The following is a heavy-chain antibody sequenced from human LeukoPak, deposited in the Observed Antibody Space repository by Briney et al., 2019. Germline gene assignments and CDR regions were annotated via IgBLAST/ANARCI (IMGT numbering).Heavy chain of an antibody. V-gene: IGHV4-59*01. D-gene: IGHD1-1*01. J-gene: IGHJ3*02. CDR3: ARYTSGGGAFDI. Sequence: SETLSLTCSVSGGSISGYFWGWIRQPPGKGLEWIAYIYYSGSSNYNPSLKSRVTISVDTSENQFSLKLNSVTAADTAVYHCARYTSGGGAFDIWGQGTMVTVSS. CDR2: IYYSGSS. CDR1: GGSISGYF.